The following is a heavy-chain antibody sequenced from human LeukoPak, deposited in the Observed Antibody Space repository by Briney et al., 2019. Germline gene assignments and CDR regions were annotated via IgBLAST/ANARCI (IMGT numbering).Heavy chain of an antibody. Sequence: SETLSLTCTVSGGSINSYYWTWIRQPPGKGLEWIGCIYYSGRTNYNPSLKSRVAISVDTSKNQFSLELSSVTAADSAIYYCARVRNNYDTSGYYALDYWGQGTLVLVSS. CDR2: IYYSGRT. V-gene: IGHV4-59*01. CDR1: GGSINSYY. J-gene: IGHJ4*02. CDR3: ARVRNNYDTSGYYALDY. D-gene: IGHD3-22*01.